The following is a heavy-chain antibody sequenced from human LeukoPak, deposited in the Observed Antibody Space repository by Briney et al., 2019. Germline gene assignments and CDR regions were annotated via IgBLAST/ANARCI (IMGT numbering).Heavy chain of an antibody. CDR1: GYTFTSYD. D-gene: IGHD3-10*01. J-gene: IGHJ4*02. CDR2: ISPYNGNT. V-gene: IGHV1-18*01. CDR3: AAFGSGTILG. Sequence: ASVKASCKTSGYTFTSYDVSWVRQAPGQGLEWMGWISPYNGNTNYTQKLQGRVTMTTDTSTTTAYMELRSLRFDDTAIYYCAAFGSGTILGWGQGTLVTVSS.